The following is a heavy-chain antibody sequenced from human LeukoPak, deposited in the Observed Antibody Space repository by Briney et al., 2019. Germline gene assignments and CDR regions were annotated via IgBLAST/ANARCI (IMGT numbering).Heavy chain of an antibody. D-gene: IGHD6-13*01. Sequence: SETLSLTCTVSGGSISSYYWSWIRQPAGKGLEWIGRIYSSGSTNYNPSLKSRVTMSVDTSKNQFSLKVSSVTAADTAVYYCARDGIPAARKGHYYYYGMDVWGQGTTVTVSS. J-gene: IGHJ6*02. CDR2: IYSSGST. CDR3: ARDGIPAARKGHYYYYGMDV. V-gene: IGHV4-4*07. CDR1: GGSISSYY.